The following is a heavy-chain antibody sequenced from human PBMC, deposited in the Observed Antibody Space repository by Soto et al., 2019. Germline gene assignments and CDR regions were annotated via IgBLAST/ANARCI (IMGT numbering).Heavy chain of an antibody. J-gene: IGHJ4*02. CDR3: SSQSDVRSGP. Sequence: QVQLVQSGAEVKKPGSSVKVSCKASGGIFSSYTISWVRQDPGQGLEWMGRIIPILGIANYAKKFQGRVTFGEDKSTSRDVIELLIQTSEESAVYYCSSQSDVRSGPRGQGALGSASS. V-gene: IGHV1-69*02. CDR1: GGIFSSYT. CDR2: IIPILGIA. D-gene: IGHD3-22*01.